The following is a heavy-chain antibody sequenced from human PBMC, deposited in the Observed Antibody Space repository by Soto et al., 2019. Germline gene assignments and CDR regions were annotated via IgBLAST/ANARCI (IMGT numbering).Heavy chain of an antibody. J-gene: IGHJ6*02. D-gene: IGHD3-3*01. Sequence: ASVKVSCKVSGYTLTELSMHWVRQAPGKGLEWMGGFDPEDGETIYAQKLQGRVTMTEDTSTDTAYMELSSLRSEDTAVYYCATARFGVLKRAGDGYYYYYGMDVWGQGTTVTVSS. V-gene: IGHV1-24*01. CDR1: GYTLTELS. CDR3: ATARFGVLKRAGDGYYYYYGMDV. CDR2: FDPEDGET.